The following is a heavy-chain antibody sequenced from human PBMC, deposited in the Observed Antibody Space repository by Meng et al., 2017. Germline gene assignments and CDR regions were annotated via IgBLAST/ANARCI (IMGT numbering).Heavy chain of an antibody. J-gene: IGHJ4*02. D-gene: IGHD3-22*01. CDR3: ARAPYYYDSSVVDY. V-gene: IGHV4-34*01. Sequence: VQLQQWAAGLLKPSRTSPPTCTVYGGSCSGYYWSWIRQPPGKGLEWIGEINHSGSTNYNPSLKSRVTISVDTSKNQFSLKLSSVTAADTAVYYCARAPYYYDSSVVDYWGQGTLVTVSS. CDR1: GGSCSGYY. CDR2: INHSGST.